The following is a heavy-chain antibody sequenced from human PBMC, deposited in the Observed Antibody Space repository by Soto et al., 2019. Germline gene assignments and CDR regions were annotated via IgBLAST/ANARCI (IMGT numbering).Heavy chain of an antibody. J-gene: IGHJ5*02. CDR1: GGSISGYY. CDR3: ARLGVELASSWFDP. CDR2: IYYSGST. Sequence: QVQLQESGPGLVKPSETLSLTCTVSGGSISGYYWSWIRQPPGKGLEWIGYIYYSGSTNYNPSLKSRVTITVDTSKNQFSLKLSSVTAADTAVYYCARLGVELASSWFDPWGQGTLVTVSS. D-gene: IGHD1-7*01. V-gene: IGHV4-59*08.